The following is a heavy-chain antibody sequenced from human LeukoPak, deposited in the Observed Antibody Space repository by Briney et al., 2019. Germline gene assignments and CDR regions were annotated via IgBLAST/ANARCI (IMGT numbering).Heavy chain of an antibody. CDR2: IIHSGST. CDR3: AGAEIWVSFYYYYYGMDV. J-gene: IGHJ6*02. CDR1: GGSFSGYY. D-gene: IGHD3-16*01. Sequence: HSETLSLTCAVYGGSFSGYYWSWIRQPPGKGLEWIGEIIHSGSTNYNPSLKSRVTISVDTSKNQFSLKLSSVTAADTAVYYCAGAEIWVSFYYYYYGMDVWGQGTTVTVSS. V-gene: IGHV4-34*12.